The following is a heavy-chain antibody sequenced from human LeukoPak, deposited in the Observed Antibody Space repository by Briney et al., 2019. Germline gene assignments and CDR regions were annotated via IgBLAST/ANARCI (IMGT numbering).Heavy chain of an antibody. Sequence: PSETLSLTCAVYGGSFSGYYWSWIRQPPGKGLEWIGYIYYSGSTNYNPSLKSRVTISVDTSKNQFSLKLSSVTAADTAVYYCARDIGDGYNDYWGQGTLVTVSS. J-gene: IGHJ4*02. CDR1: GGSFSGYY. CDR3: ARDIGDGYNDY. D-gene: IGHD5-24*01. CDR2: IYYSGST. V-gene: IGHV4-59*01.